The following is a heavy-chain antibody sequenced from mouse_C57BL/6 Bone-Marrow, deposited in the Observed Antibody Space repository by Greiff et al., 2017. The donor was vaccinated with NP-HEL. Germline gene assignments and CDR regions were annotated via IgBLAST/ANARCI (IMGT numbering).Heavy chain of an antibody. Sequence: VQLQPSGPELVKPGASVKISCKASGYAFSSSWMNWVKQRPGKGLEWIGRIYPGDGDTNYNGKFKGKATLTADKSSSTAYMQLSSLTSEDSAVYFCARVGETYYSNPFAYWGQGTLVTVSA. CDR2: IYPGDGDT. CDR3: ARVGETYYSNPFAY. CDR1: GYAFSSSW. J-gene: IGHJ3*01. V-gene: IGHV1-82*01. D-gene: IGHD2-5*01.